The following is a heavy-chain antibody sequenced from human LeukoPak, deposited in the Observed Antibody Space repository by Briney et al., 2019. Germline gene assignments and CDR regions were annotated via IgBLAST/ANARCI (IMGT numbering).Heavy chain of an antibody. V-gene: IGHV4-59*01. Sequence: NPSETLSLTCTVSGASTSAYYWSWIRQPPGKGLEWIGYSYSGGNANYNPSLKSRVTISIDTSENQFSLRLTSVTAAYTAVYFCAHSKRGGGYYINAFAVWGQGALVTISS. J-gene: IGHJ3*01. CDR2: SYSGGNA. CDR1: GASTSAYY. CDR3: AHSKRGGGYYINAFAV. D-gene: IGHD1-26*01.